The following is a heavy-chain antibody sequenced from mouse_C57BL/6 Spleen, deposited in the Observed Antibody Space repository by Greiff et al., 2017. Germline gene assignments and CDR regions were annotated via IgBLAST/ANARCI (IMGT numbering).Heavy chain of an antibody. D-gene: IGHD1-1*01. CDR2: IWSGGST. J-gene: IGHJ4*01. CDR1: GFSLTSYG. V-gene: IGHV2-2*01. Sequence: QVQLKQSGPGLVQPSQSLSITCTVSGFSLTSYGVHWVRQSPGKGLEWLGVIWSGGSTDYNAAFISRLSISKDNSKSQVFFKMNSLQADDTAIYYCARKREITTVVATGDYAMDYWGQGTSVTVSS. CDR3: ARKREITTVVATGDYAMDY.